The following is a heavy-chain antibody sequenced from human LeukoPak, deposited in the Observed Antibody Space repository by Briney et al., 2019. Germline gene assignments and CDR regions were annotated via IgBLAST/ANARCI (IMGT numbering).Heavy chain of an antibody. J-gene: IGHJ5*02. CDR2: IYHSGST. D-gene: IGHD3-22*01. CDR3: ARGPPLNYYDSPPLGFDP. V-gene: IGHV4-30-2*01. Sequence: PSETLSLTCAVSGGSISSGGYSWSWIRQPPGKGLEWIGYIYHSGSTYYNPSLKSRVTISVDRSKNQFSLKLSSVTAADTAVYYCARGPPLNYYDSPPLGFDPWGQGTLVTVSS. CDR1: GGSISSGGYS.